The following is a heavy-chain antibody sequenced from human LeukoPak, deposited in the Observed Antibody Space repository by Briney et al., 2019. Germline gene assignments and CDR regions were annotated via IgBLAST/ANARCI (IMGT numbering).Heavy chain of an antibody. CDR1: GGSFSGYY. J-gene: IGHJ4*02. Sequence: PSETLSLTCAVYGGSFSGYYWGWIRQPPGKGLEWIGSIYYSGSTYYNPSLKSRVTISVDTSKNQFSLKLSSVTAADTAVYYCAKLTASPYYFDYWGQGTLVTVSS. V-gene: IGHV4-39*01. CDR3: AKLTASPYYFDY. CDR2: IYYSGST. D-gene: IGHD1-14*01.